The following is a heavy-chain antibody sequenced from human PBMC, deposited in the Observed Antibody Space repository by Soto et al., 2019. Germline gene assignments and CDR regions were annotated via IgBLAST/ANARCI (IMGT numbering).Heavy chain of an antibody. CDR1: GYTFTSYY. CDR3: ARDRRPDDFWSGSEIDY. D-gene: IGHD3-3*01. Sequence: GASVKVSCKASGYTFTSYYMHWVRQAPGQGLEWMGIINPSGGSTSYAQKFQGRVTMTRDTSTSTVYMELSSLRSEDTAVYYCARDRRPDDFWSGSEIDYWGQGTLVTVSS. CDR2: INPSGGST. J-gene: IGHJ4*02. V-gene: IGHV1-46*01.